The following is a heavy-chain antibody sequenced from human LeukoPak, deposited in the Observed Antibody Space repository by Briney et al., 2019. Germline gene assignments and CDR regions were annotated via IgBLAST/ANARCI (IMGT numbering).Heavy chain of an antibody. V-gene: IGHV3-23*01. CDR3: AKSYSPYYYYYGMDV. D-gene: IGHD2-15*01. J-gene: IGHJ6*02. CDR1: GFTFSSYA. Sequence: PGGSLRLSCAASGFTFSSYAMSWVRQAPGKGLEWVSGISGSGGSTNYADSVKGRFTISRDNSKNTLYLQMNSLRAEDTAVYYCAKSYSPYYYYYGMDVWGQGTTVTVSS. CDR2: ISGSGGST.